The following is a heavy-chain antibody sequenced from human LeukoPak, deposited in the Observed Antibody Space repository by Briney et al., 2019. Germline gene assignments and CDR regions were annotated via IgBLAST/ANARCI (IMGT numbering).Heavy chain of an antibody. CDR1: GYTFTGYY. D-gene: IGHD3-3*01. J-gene: IGHJ4*02. V-gene: IGHV1-2*02. CDR3: ARPGIRLLEWLLGY. Sequence: APVKVSCKGSGYTFTGYYMHWVRQAPGQGLEWMGWINPNSGGTNYAQKFQGRVTMTRDTSISTAYMELSRLRSGDTAVYYCARPGIRLLEWLLGYWGQGTLVTVSS. CDR2: INPNSGGT.